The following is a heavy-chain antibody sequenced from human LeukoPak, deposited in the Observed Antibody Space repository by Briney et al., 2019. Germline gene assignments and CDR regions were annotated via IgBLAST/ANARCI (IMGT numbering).Heavy chain of an antibody. CDR3: ARGSRIVGAPPDY. Sequence: PGGSLRLSCAASGFIFSSFTMNWVRQAPGKGLEWVSSISGSSSYIYSGDSVQGRFTISRDNAKNSLYLQMNSLRAEDTAVYYCARGSRIVGAPPDYWGQGILVTVSS. J-gene: IGHJ4*02. V-gene: IGHV3-21*01. D-gene: IGHD1-26*01. CDR1: GFIFSSFT. CDR2: ISGSSSYI.